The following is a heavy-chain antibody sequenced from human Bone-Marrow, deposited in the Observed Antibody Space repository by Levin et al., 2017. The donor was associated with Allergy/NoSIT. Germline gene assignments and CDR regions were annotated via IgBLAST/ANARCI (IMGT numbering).Heavy chain of an antibody. Sequence: PGGSLRLSCKASGYTFTSYDINWVRQATGQGLEWMGWMNPNSGNTGYAQKFQGRVTMTRNTSISTAYMELSSLRSEDTAVYYCARFYGGKKIWDYWGQGTLVTVSS. D-gene: IGHD4-23*01. CDR1: GYTFTSYD. CDR3: ARFYGGKKIWDY. J-gene: IGHJ4*02. CDR2: MNPNSGNT. V-gene: IGHV1-8*01.